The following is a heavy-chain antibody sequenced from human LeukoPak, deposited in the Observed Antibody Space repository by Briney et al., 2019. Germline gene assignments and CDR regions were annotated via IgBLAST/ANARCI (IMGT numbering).Heavy chain of an antibody. CDR3: ASTGVVVTASDY. CDR2: ISSSGSTI. Sequence: GGSLRLSCAASGFTFSSYEMNWVRQAPGKGLEWVSCISSSGSTIYYADSVKGRFTISRDNAKNSLYLQMNSLRAEDTAVYYCASTGVVVTASDYWGQGTLVTVSS. D-gene: IGHD2-21*02. CDR1: GFTFSSYE. J-gene: IGHJ4*02. V-gene: IGHV3-48*03.